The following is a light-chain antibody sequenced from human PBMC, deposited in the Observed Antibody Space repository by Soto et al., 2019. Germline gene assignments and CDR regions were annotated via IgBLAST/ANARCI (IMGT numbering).Light chain of an antibody. CDR2: AAS. Sequence: DIQMTPARSALXPSXVDRVTITXXASQSISSYLNWYQQKPGKAPKLLIYAASSLQSGVPSRFSGSGSGTDFTLTISSLQPEDFATYYCQQANSFPITFGQGTRLEIK. CDR3: QQANSFPIT. V-gene: IGKV1-39*01. CDR1: QSISSY. J-gene: IGKJ5*01.